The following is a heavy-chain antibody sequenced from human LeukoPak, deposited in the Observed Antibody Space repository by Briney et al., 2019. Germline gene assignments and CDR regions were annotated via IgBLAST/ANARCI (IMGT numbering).Heavy chain of an antibody. CDR1: GGSISSGDYY. CDR3: ARGLGIVAHFDL. CDR2: TYYSGST. J-gene: IGHJ2*01. Sequence: SQTLSLTCTVSGGSISSGDYYWSWIRQPPGKGLEWIGYTYYSGSTYYNPSLKSRVTISVDTSKNQFSLKLSSVTAADTAVYYCARGLGIVAHFDLWGRGTLVTVSS. D-gene: IGHD3-22*01. V-gene: IGHV4-30-4*01.